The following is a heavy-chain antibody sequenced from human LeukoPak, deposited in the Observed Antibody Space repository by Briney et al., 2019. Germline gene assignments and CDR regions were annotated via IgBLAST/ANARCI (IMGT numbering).Heavy chain of an antibody. Sequence: GESLKISCKGSGYSFTRYWIGWVRQMPEAGLEWMGVIYPGDSDTRYSPSFQGQVTISADKSISTAYLQWSSLKASDTAVYYCARRLNYYYGMDVWGQGTTVTVSS. CDR1: GYSFTRYW. D-gene: IGHD4/OR15-4a*01. CDR2: IYPGDSDT. CDR3: ARRLNYYYGMDV. V-gene: IGHV5-51*01. J-gene: IGHJ6*02.